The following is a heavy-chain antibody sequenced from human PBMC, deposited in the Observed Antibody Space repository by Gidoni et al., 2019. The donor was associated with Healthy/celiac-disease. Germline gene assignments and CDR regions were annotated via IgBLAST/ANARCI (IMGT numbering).Heavy chain of an antibody. Sequence: QITLKGSGPTLVKPTQTLTLTCTFYGFSLSTSGVGVGWIRQPPGKALEWLALIYWDDDKRYSPALKSRLTITKDTSKNQVVLTMTKMDPVDTATYYCAHVLRYLDWLSYGMDVWGQGTTVTVSS. D-gene: IGHD3-9*01. CDR1: GFSLSTSGVG. V-gene: IGHV2-5*02. J-gene: IGHJ6*02. CDR2: IYWDDDK. CDR3: AHVLRYLDWLSYGMDV.